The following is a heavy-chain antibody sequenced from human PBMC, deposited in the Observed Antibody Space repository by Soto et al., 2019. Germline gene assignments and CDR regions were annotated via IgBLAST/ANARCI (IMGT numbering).Heavy chain of an antibody. V-gene: IGHV3-21*01. D-gene: IGHD3-3*01. CDR3: ARGRRDVWLLYRNRWDEP. J-gene: IGHJ5*02. CDR2: ISSSSSYI. CDR1: GFTFSSYS. Sequence: PGGSLRLSCAASGFTFSSYSMNWVRQAPGKGLEWVSSISSSSSYIYYADSVKGRFTISRDNAKNSLYLQMNSLRAEDTAVYYCARGRRDVWLLYRNRWDEPRVQGTRFT.